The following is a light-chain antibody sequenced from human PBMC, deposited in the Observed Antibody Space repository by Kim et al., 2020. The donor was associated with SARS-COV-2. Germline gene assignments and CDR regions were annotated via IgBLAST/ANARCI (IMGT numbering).Light chain of an antibody. V-gene: IGLV10-54*04. CDR2: RND. CDR1: SNNVGYEG. J-gene: IGLJ3*02. CDR3: SAWDSSLSAWV. Sequence: QAGLTQPPLVSKGLRQTATLTCAGNSNNVGYEGAAWLQHHQGHPPKLLSYRNDSRPSGISQRFSASRSGNTASLTITGLQPEDEADYYCSAWDSSLSAWVFGGGTQLTVL.